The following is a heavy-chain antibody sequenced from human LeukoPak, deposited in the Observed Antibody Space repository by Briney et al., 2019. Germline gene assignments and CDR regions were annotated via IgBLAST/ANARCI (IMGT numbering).Heavy chain of an antibody. D-gene: IGHD3-10*01. Sequence: VASVKVSCKASGGTFSSYAISWVRQAPGQGLEWMGGIIPIFGTANYAQKFQGRVTITADESTSTAYMELSSLRSEDTAVYYCARGALVRRLLSGGYFDYWGQGTLVTVSS. V-gene: IGHV1-69*13. CDR1: GGTFSSYA. J-gene: IGHJ4*02. CDR2: IIPIFGTA. CDR3: ARGALVRRLLSGGYFDY.